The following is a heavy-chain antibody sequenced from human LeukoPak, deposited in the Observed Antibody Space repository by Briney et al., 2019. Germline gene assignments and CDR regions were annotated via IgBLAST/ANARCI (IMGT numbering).Heavy chain of an antibody. Sequence: ASVKVSCKASGYTFTSYYMHWVRQAPGQGLEWMGIINPSGGSTSYAQKFQGRVTMTRDMSTSTAYMELRSLRSDDTAAYFCARDSSGTLDPWGQGTLVTVSS. J-gene: IGHJ5*02. CDR3: ARDSSGTLDP. D-gene: IGHD1-26*01. CDR2: INPSGGST. CDR1: GYTFTSYY. V-gene: IGHV1-46*01.